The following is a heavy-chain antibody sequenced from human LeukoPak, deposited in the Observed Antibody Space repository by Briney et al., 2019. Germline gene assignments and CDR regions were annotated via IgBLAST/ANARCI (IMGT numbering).Heavy chain of an antibody. CDR3: ARGGPLWNYFAY. V-gene: IGHV4-30-2*01. Sequence: SQTLSLTCAVSGGSISSGGYSWSWLRQPPGKGLEWIGYIYHSGSTYYNPSLKSRVTISVDRSKNQFSLKLSSVTAADPAVYYCARGGPLWNYFAYWGQGTLVTVSS. CDR1: GGSISSGGYS. D-gene: IGHD3-3*01. J-gene: IGHJ4*02. CDR2: IYHSGST.